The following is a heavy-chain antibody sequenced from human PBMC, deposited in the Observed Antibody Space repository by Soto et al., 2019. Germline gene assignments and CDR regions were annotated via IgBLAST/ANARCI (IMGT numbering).Heavy chain of an antibody. V-gene: IGHV3-33*01. CDR3: ARAVGPFDY. CDR1: GFIFSTYG. CDR2: IWYDGSNK. D-gene: IGHD1-26*01. Sequence: GGSLRLSCAASGFIFSTYGMHWVRQAPGKGLEWVAVIWYDGSNKYYADSVKGRFTISRDNSKNMLYLQMNSLRAEDTAMYYCARAVGPFDYWGQGTLVTVSS. J-gene: IGHJ4*02.